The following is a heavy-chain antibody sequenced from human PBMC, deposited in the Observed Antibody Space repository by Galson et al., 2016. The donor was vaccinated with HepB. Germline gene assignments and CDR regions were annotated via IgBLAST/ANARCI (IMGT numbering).Heavy chain of an antibody. CDR3: ARERTGTAYCSSISCPKYFDS. J-gene: IGHJ4*02. D-gene: IGHD2-2*01. CDR1: GFTFSNYA. V-gene: IGHV3-23*01. CDR2: IRGSGGTT. Sequence: SLRLSCAASGFTFSNYAMSWVRQAPGKGLEWVSSIRGSGGTTYYADSVKGRFTVSRDNSKNTLFLQMNSLRPEDTTVYYCARERTGTAYCSSISCPKYFDSWGQGTLVTVSS.